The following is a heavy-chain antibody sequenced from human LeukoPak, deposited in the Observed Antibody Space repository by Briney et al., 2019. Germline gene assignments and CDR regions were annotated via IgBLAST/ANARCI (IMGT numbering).Heavy chain of an antibody. V-gene: IGHV3-23*01. J-gene: IGHJ4*02. CDR1: GFTFSSYA. CDR3: AKGTDIVVVASGWDY. Sequence: PGGSLRLSCAASGFTFSSYAMSWVRQAPGKGLEWVSPISGSGGSTYYADSVKGRFTISRDNSKNTLYLQMDSLRAEDTAAYYCAKGTDIVVVASGWDYWGQGTQVTVSS. D-gene: IGHD2-15*01. CDR2: ISGSGGST.